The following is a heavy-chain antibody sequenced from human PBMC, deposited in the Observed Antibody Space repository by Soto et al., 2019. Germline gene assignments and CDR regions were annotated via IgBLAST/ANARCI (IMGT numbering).Heavy chain of an antibody. CDR1: GFTFSSYW. CDR2: IKQDGSEK. Sequence: GVLRLSCAASGFTFSSYWMSWVRQAPGKGLEWVANIKQDGSEKYYVDSVKGRFTISRDNAKNSLYLQMNSLRAEDTAVYYCARGGYDYTDNWFDPWGQGTLVTVSS. CDR3: ARGGYDYTDNWFDP. V-gene: IGHV3-7*01. J-gene: IGHJ5*02. D-gene: IGHD5-12*01.